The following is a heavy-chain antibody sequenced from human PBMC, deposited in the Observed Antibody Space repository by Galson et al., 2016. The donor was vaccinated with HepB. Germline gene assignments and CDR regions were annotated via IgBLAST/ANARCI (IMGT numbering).Heavy chain of an antibody. CDR1: GFIFSSYG. V-gene: IGHV3-30*03. Sequence: SLRLSCAASGFIFSSYGMHWVRQAPGKGLEWVSGMSFDGTNKYYAGSVKGRFTISRDKSKNTLYLQMNSLRAEDTAVYYCARDQGNYYYYGMDVWGQGTRSPSP. CDR2: MSFDGTNK. CDR3: ARDQGNYYYYGMDV. J-gene: IGHJ6*02.